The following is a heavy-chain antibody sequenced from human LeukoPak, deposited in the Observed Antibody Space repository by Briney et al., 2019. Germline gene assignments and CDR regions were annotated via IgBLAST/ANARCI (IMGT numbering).Heavy chain of an antibody. CDR3: ARRRAVAGTWEVGSFDY. Sequence: SETLSLTCAVSGYSISSGYYWGWIRQPPGKGREWIGSIYHSGSTYYNPSLKSRVTISADTSNNQSSLTLTSATAADTAVYYCARRRAVAGTWEVGSFDYWGQGTLVTVSS. CDR2: IYHSGST. CDR1: GYSISSGYY. J-gene: IGHJ4*02. V-gene: IGHV4-38-2*01. D-gene: IGHD6-19*01.